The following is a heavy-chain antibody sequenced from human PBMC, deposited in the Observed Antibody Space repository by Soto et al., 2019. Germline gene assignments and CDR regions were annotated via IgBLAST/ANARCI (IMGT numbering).Heavy chain of an antibody. Sequence: GGSLRLSCAASGFTFSDYYMSWIRQAPGKGLEWVSYISSSSSYTNYADSVKGRFTISRDNAKNSLYLQMNSLRAEDTAVYYCARDVRNSSSWYHNWFDPWGQGTLVTVSS. CDR1: GFTFSDYY. V-gene: IGHV3-11*05. J-gene: IGHJ5*02. CDR2: ISSSSSYT. CDR3: ARDVRNSSSWYHNWFDP. D-gene: IGHD6-13*01.